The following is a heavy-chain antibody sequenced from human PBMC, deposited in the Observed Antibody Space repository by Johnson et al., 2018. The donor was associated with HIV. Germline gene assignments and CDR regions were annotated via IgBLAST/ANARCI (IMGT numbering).Heavy chain of an antibody. CDR2: IYRGGAT. J-gene: IGHJ3*02. Sequence: VQLVESGGGVVQPGGSLTLSRAASGFSVSASYMSWLRQAPGKALEWVSVIYRGGATYYAASVQGRFPISRDNSKNTLYLQMESLRADDTALYYCARDKDYGGNHDAFDIWGQGTMVTVSS. CDR1: GFSVSASY. D-gene: IGHD4-23*01. V-gene: IGHV3-66*01. CDR3: ARDKDYGGNHDAFDI.